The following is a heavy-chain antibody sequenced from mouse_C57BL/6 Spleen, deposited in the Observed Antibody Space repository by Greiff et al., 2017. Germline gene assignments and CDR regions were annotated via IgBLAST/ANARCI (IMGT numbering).Heavy chain of an antibody. D-gene: IGHD2-2*01. CDR1: GYSFTGYY. V-gene: IGHV1-42*01. Sequence: EVQGVESGPELVKPGASVKISCKASGYSFTGYYMNWVKQSPEKSLEWIGEINPSTGGTTYNQKFKAKATLTVDKSSSTAYMQLKSLTSEDSAVYYCARAGGYGYDEDWFAYWGQGTLVTVSA. J-gene: IGHJ3*01. CDR3: ARAGGYGYDEDWFAY. CDR2: INPSTGGT.